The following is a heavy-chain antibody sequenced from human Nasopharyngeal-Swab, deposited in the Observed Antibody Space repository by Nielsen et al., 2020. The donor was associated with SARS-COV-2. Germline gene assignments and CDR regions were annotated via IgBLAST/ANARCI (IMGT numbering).Heavy chain of an antibody. D-gene: IGHD5-24*01. CDR2: IYPGDSDT. J-gene: IGHJ4*02. Sequence: GESLKISCKGSGYSFTSYWIGWVRQMPGKGLEWRGIIYPGDSDTRYSPSFQGPVPLSADKSISPAYLQWSRLTASDPAMYYCARQEGMATIWDYWGQGTLVTVSS. CDR3: ARQEGMATIWDY. V-gene: IGHV5-51*01. CDR1: GYSFTSYW.